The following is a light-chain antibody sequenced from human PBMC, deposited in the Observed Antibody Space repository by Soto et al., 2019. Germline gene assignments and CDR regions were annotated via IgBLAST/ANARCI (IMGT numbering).Light chain of an antibody. CDR1: SSDVGGYNF. CDR3: SSHRIRRPPDYV. Sequence: QSVLTQPASVSGSPGQSITISCIGTSSDVGGYNFVSWYQQHPGEAPKLIIFDVSHRPSGISTRFSGSKSGNTASLTISGLQAEDEVDYYCSSHRIRRPPDYVFGTGTKVTVL. V-gene: IGLV2-14*03. J-gene: IGLJ1*01. CDR2: DVS.